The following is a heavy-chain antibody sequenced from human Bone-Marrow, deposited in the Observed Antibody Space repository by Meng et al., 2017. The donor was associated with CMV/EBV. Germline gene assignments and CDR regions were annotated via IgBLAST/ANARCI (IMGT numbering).Heavy chain of an antibody. V-gene: IGHV4-34*01. CDR2: INHSGST. Sequence: GSLRLSCAVYGGSFSGYYWSWIRQPPGKGLEWIGEINHSGSTNYNPSLKSRVTISVDTSKNQFSLKVSSVTAADTAVYYWAGVYSSSSPGGMDVWGQGTTVTVSS. CDR3: AGVYSSSSPGGMDV. CDR1: GGSFSGYY. J-gene: IGHJ6*02. D-gene: IGHD6-6*01.